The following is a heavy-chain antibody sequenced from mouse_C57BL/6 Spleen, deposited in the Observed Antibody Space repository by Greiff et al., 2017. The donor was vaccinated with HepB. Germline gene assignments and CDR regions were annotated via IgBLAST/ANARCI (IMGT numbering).Heavy chain of an antibody. CDR3: AKLYGSSPGYFDY. J-gene: IGHJ2*01. V-gene: IGHV1-7*01. CDR1: GYTFTSYW. CDR2: INPSSGYT. D-gene: IGHD1-1*01. Sequence: QVQLQQSGAELAKPGASVKLSCKASGYTFTSYWMHWVKQRPGQGLEWIGHINPSSGYTKYNQKFKDKATLTADKSSSTAYMQLSSLTYEDSAVYYCAKLYGSSPGYFDYWGQGTTLTVSS.